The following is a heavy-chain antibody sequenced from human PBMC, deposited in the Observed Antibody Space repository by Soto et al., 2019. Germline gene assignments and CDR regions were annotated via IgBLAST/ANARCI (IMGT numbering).Heavy chain of an antibody. Sequence: PGRTPRLSRAAPGFSRGTGWISYVRQSPGKGLEWVGHIKSKGEGETTNYAAPVKGRFSISRDDSTNTQSLQMNNLKSDDTAVYYCATDHPTAGGGGIDYWGQGT. CDR3: ATDHPTAGGGGIDY. D-gene: IGHD2-15*01. CDR2: IKSKGEGETT. V-gene: IGHV3-15*01. J-gene: IGHJ4*02. CDR1: GFSRGTGW.